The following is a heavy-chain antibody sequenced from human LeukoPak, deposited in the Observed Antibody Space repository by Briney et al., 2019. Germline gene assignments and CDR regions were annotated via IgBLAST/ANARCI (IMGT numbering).Heavy chain of an antibody. CDR1: GFTFSSYS. CDR3: AREGGRGVAEGFDY. J-gene: IGHJ4*02. D-gene: IGHD6-19*01. V-gene: IGHV3-21*01. Sequence: GGSLTLSCAASGFTFSSYSMNWVRHAPGKGMEWVSSISSSSSYIYYADSVKGRFTISRDNAKNSVYLQMSSLRAEDTAVYYCAREGGRGVAEGFDYWGQGTLVTVSS. CDR2: ISSSSSYI.